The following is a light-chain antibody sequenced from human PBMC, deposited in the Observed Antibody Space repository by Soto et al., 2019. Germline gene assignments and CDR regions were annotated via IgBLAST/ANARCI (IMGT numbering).Light chain of an antibody. J-gene: IGKJ1*01. CDR3: MQALQTPWT. Sequence: VVTQSKISLPFTPGDPASISCRPRQTLLQSHGDNYLDWYLQKPGQSPQLLIYLGSNRSSGVPDRFSGSGSGTDFTLKISRVEAEDVGVYYCMQALQTPWTFGQGTKVDIK. CDR2: LGS. CDR1: QTLLQSHGDNY. V-gene: IGKV2-28*01.